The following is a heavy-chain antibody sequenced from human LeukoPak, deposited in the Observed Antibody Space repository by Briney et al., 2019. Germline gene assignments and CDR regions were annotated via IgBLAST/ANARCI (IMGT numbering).Heavy chain of an antibody. CDR1: GFTFSSYG. D-gene: IGHD6-19*01. Sequence: GGTLRLSCAASGFTFSSYGMSWVRQAPGKGLEWVANIKQDGSEKYYVDSVKGRFTISRDNAKNSLYLQMNSLRAEDTAVYYCARGGSGWHYYYYYMDVWGKGTTVTVSS. J-gene: IGHJ6*03. V-gene: IGHV3-7*04. CDR2: IKQDGSEK. CDR3: ARGGSGWHYYYYYMDV.